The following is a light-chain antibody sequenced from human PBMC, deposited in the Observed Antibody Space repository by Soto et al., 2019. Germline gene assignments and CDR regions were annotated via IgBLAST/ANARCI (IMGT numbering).Light chain of an antibody. V-gene: IGKV3D-15*01. CDR2: GAH. Sequence: EIVMTQSPATLSVSPGERGTLSCRASQSVSSNLAWYQQKPGHAPRLLIYGAHIRATGIEARFSGSGSGTEFTLTINSLQSEGSAVYYCQHHHTWLGTLGKGTKVEIK. J-gene: IGKJ1*01. CDR3: QHHHTWLGT. CDR1: QSVSSN.